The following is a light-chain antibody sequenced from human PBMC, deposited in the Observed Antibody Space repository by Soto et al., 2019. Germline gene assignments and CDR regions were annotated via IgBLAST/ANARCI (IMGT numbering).Light chain of an antibody. Sequence: QAVVTQEPSFSVSPGGTVTLTCGLTSGSVSTTYYPSWYQQTPGQAPRTLIYSTNIRSSGVPDRFSGSILGNKAALTITGDKADDESDYHCMLYMGGGLVVFGGGTQLTVL. J-gene: IGLJ2*01. CDR3: MLYMGGGLVV. CDR2: STN. CDR1: SGSVSTTYY. V-gene: IGLV8-61*01.